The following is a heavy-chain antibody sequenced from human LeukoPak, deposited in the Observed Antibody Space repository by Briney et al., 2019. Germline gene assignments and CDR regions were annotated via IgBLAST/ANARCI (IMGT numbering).Heavy chain of an antibody. CDR3: AKVARGYSGYEEDY. CDR1: GFTFSSYA. J-gene: IGHJ4*02. CDR2: ISGSGGST. V-gene: IGHV3-23*01. Sequence: GGSLRLSCAASGFTFSSYAMSWVRQAPGKGLEWVSAISGSGGSTYYADSVKGRFTISRDNSKNTRYLQMNSLRAEDTAVYYCAKVARGYSGYEEDYWGQGTLVTVSS. D-gene: IGHD5-12*01.